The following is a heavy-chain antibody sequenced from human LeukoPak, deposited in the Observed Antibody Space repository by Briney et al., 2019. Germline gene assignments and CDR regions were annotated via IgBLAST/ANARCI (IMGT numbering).Heavy chain of an antibody. CDR3: ARMVISSGYYVDY. CDR1: GFTVSSNY. D-gene: IGHD3-22*01. CDR2: IYSGGTT. J-gene: IGHJ4*02. V-gene: IGHV3-53*01. Sequence: PGGSLRLSCAASGFTVSSNYMSWVRQAPGKGLEWVSVIYSGGTTYYADSVKGRFTISRDNSKNTLYLQMNSLRAEDTAVYYCARMVISSGYYVDYWGQGSLLTVSS.